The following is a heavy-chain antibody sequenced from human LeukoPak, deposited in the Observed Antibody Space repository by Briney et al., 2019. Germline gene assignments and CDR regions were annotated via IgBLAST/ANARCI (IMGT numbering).Heavy chain of an antibody. CDR2: ISWNSGSI. V-gene: IGHV3-9*01. Sequence: GRSLRLSCAASGFTFDDYAMHWVRQAPGKGLEWVSGISWNSGSIGYADSVKGRFTISRDNAKNSLYLRMNSLRAEDTALYYCARGDSSGYYKGLIDYWGQGTLVTVSS. J-gene: IGHJ4*02. D-gene: IGHD3-22*01. CDR1: GFTFDDYA. CDR3: ARGDSSGYYKGLIDY.